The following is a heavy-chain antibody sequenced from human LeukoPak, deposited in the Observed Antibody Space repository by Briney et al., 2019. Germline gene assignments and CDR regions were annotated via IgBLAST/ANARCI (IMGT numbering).Heavy chain of an antibody. J-gene: IGHJ6*03. CDR1: GGSISSYY. CDR2: IYTSGST. V-gene: IGHV4-4*07. D-gene: IGHD6-13*01. Sequence: SETLSLTCTVSGGSISSYYWSWIRQPAGKGLEWIGRIYTSGSTNYNPSLKSRVTMSVDTSKNQCSLKLSSVTAADTAVYYCARDSSSWVYYYYMDVWGKGTTVTVSS. CDR3: ARDSSSWVYYYYMDV.